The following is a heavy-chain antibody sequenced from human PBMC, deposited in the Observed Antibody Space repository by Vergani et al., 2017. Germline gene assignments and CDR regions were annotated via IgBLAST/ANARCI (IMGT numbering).Heavy chain of an antibody. J-gene: IGHJ5*02. V-gene: IGHV5-51*01. CDR3: ARQLSIAVAGERWFDP. Sequence: EVQLVQSGAEVKKPGESLKISCKGSGYSFTSYWTGWVRQMPGKGLEWMGIIYPGDSDTRYSPSFQGQVTISADKSISTAYLQWSSLKASDTAMYYCARQLSIAVAGERWFDPWGQGTLVTVSS. CDR2: IYPGDSDT. D-gene: IGHD6-19*01. CDR1: GYSFTSYW.